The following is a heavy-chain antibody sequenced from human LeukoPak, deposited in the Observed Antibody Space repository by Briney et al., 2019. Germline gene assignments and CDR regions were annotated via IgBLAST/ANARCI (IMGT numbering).Heavy chain of an antibody. CDR3: ASAPYYYDCSGYYETPTYYFDY. J-gene: IGHJ4*02. CDR2: ISSSSSYI. D-gene: IGHD3-22*01. CDR1: GFIFSSYS. V-gene: IGHV3-21*01. Sequence: GGSLRLSCAASGFIFSSYSMNWVRQAPGKGLEWVSSISSSSSYIYYADSVKGRFTISRDNAKNSLYLQMNSLRAEDTAVYYCASAPYYYDCSGYYETPTYYFDYWGQGTLVTVSS.